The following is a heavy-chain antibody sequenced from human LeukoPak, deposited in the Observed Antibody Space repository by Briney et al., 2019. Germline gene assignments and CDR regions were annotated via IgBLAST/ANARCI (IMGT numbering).Heavy chain of an antibody. J-gene: IGHJ6*02. CDR2: ISSRSHYI. CDR3: SGLYNYGMDV. V-gene: IGHV3-21*01. CDR1: GFTFSTYS. Sequence: PGGSLRLSCAASGFTFSTYSMNWVRQAPGKGREWVSSISSRSHYIYYADSVRGRFTISRDNAKNSLYLQMNSLRAEDTAVYYCSGLYNYGMDVWGQGTTVTVSS.